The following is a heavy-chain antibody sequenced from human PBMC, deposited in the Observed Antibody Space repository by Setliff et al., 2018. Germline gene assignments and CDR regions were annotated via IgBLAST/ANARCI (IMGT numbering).Heavy chain of an antibody. J-gene: IGHJ4*02. CDR3: AKDRVNDGVWDFDS. CDR1: GLTLINNG. Sequence: GGSLRLSCAASGLTLINNGFHWVRQAPGKGLEWVAIIWHDGTNKYYADSVKGRFTISRDNSKSSVFLHINSVTAEDTAIYYCAKDRVNDGVWDFDSWGPGILVTVSS. D-gene: IGHD2-8*01. V-gene: IGHV3-33*06. CDR2: IWHDGTNK.